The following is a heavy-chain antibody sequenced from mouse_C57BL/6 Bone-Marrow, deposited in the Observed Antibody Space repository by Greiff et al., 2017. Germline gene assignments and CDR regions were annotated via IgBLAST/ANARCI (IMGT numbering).Heavy chain of an antibody. J-gene: IGHJ4*01. D-gene: IGHD6-5*01. CDR1: GYTFTDYY. CDR3: GRGLWAMDY. V-gene: IGHV1-22*01. Sequence: VQLQQSGPELVKPGASVKMSCKASGYTFTDYYMHWVKQSHGKSLEWIGYINPNNGGTSYNQKFKGKATLTVNKSSSTAYMELSSLTSEDSAVYYCGRGLWAMDYWGQGTSVTVSS. CDR2: INPNNGGT.